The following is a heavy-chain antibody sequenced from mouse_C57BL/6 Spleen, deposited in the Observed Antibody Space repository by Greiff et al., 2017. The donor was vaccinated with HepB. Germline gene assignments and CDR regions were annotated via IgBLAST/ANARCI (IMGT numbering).Heavy chain of an antibody. CDR3: TRDKFYAMDY. V-gene: IGHV5-9-1*02. J-gene: IGHJ4*01. CDR2: ISSGGDYI. Sequence: EVQRVESGEGLVKPGGSLKLSCAASGFTFSSYAMSWVRQTPEKTLEWVAYISSGGDYIYYADTVKGRFTISRDNARNTLYLKMSSLKSEDTAMYYCTRDKFYAMDYWGQGTSVTVSS. CDR1: GFTFSSYA.